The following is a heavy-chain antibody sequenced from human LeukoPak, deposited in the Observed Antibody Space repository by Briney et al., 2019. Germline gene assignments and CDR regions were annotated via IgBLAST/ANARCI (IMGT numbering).Heavy chain of an antibody. J-gene: IGHJ4*02. CDR2: IWHYGGRK. Sequence: GGSLRLTCVVSGFTFSPHGFHWVRQAPGKRLEWVSVIWHYGGRKEYGASVRGRFTISKDNSNLYLQMNSLRAEYTVIYYCARGIGNSGFNLDYWGQGTPGTVSS. CDR1: GFTFSPHG. CDR3: ARGIGNSGFNLDY. V-gene: IGHV3-33*01. D-gene: IGHD5-12*01.